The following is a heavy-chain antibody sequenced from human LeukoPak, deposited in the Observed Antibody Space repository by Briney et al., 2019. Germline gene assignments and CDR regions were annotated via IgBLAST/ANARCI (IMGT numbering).Heavy chain of an antibody. CDR1: GYTFTSYY. D-gene: IGHD5-24*01. CDR3: ARNSKDGYSLDY. J-gene: IGHJ4*02. V-gene: IGHV1-46*01. Sequence: ASVKVSCKASGYTFTSYYMHWVRQAPGQGLEWMGIINPSGGSTSYAQKFQGRVTMTRDTSISTAYMELSRLRSDDTAVYYCARNSKDGYSLDYWGQGTLVTVSS. CDR2: INPSGGST.